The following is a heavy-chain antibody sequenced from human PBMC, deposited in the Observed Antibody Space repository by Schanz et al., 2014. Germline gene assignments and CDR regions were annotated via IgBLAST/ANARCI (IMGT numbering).Heavy chain of an antibody. CDR1: GFTFSTYA. Sequence: EVQLLESGGGLVQPGGSLRLSCAASGFTFSTYAMSWVRQAPGKGLEWVSDISSGSSYANYADSVKGRFTISRDNSKNTLYLQMNSLRAEDTAVYYDARANYRRKINFDYWGRGTLVTVSS. CDR3: ARANYRRKINFDY. J-gene: IGHJ4*02. V-gene: IGHV3-23*01. D-gene: IGHD3-10*01. CDR2: ISSGSSYA.